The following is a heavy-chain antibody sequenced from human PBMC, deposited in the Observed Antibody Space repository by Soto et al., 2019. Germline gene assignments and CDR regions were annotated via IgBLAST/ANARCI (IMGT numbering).Heavy chain of an antibody. CDR1: GYTFTGYH. D-gene: IGHD4-17*01. V-gene: IGHV1-2*02. CDR2: INPNSGGT. CDR3: ARAVRSNTNWFDP. Sequence: ASVKLYCKASGYTFTGYHVHWVRMDPGQGLEWMGWINPNSGGTNYAQKFQGRVTMTRDTSISTAYMELSGLRSDDTALYYCARAVRSNTNWFDPLGQGTLVTVSS. J-gene: IGHJ5*02.